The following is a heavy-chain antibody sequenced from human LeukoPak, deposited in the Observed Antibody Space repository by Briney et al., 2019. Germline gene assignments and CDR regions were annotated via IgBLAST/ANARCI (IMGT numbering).Heavy chain of an antibody. CDR1: GGSISSYY. Sequence: SETLSLTCTASGGSISSYYWSWIRQPPGKGLEWIGYIYYSGSTNYNPSLKSRVTISVDTSKNQFSLKLSSVTAADTAVYYCARAEIMITFGGVMPAYFDYWGQGTLVTVSS. CDR2: IYYSGST. CDR3: ARAEIMITFGGVMPAYFDY. J-gene: IGHJ4*02. V-gene: IGHV4-59*01. D-gene: IGHD3-16*01.